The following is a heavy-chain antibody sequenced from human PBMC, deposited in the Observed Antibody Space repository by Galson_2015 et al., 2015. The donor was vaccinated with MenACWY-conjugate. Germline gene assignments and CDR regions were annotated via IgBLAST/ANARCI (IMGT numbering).Heavy chain of an antibody. Sequence: SLRLSCAASGFTFSSYAMSWVRQAPGKGLVWVSRINSDGSSTSYADSVKGRFTISRDNAKNTLYLQMNSLRAEDTAVYYCARDFVTMSLDAFDIWGQGTMVTVSS. CDR2: INSDGSST. D-gene: IGHD3-22*01. V-gene: IGHV3-74*01. CDR3: ARDFVTMSLDAFDI. J-gene: IGHJ3*02. CDR1: GFTFSSYA.